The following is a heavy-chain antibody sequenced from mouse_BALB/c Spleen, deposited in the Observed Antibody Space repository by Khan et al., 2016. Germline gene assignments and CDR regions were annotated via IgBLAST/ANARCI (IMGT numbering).Heavy chain of an antibody. CDR1: GFTIKDTY. V-gene: IGHV14-3*02. D-gene: IGHD2-5*01. CDR2: IDPTNGNT. CDR3: VSTSNFPLDY. J-gene: IGHJ4*01. Sequence: VQLKQSGAELVKAGASIKLSCTASGFTIKDTYLHWVRQRPEQGLEWIGRIDPTNGNTKYESKFQGKATITSDTSSNTAYLQLSSLTSEDTAVFYGVSTSNFPLDYWGQGTSVNVSS.